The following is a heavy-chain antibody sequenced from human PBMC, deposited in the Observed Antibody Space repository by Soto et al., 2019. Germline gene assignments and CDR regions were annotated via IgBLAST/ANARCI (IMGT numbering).Heavy chain of an antibody. CDR3: ARDQVDRYYYGSGSSSSFDI. D-gene: IGHD3-10*01. CDR1: GFTFSSYW. J-gene: IGHJ3*02. V-gene: IGHV3-7*01. CDR2: IKQDGSEK. Sequence: EVQLVESGGGLVQPGGSLRLSCAASGFTFSSYWMSWVRQAPGKGLEWVANIKQDGSEKYYVDSVKGRFTISRDNAKNSLYLQMNSLRAEDTAVYYCARDQVDRYYYGSGSSSSFDIWGQGTMVTVSS.